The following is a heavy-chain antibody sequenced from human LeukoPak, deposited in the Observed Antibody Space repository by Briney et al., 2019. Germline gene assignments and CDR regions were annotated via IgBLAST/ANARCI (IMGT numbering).Heavy chain of an antibody. V-gene: IGHV3-30-3*01. Sequence: GGSLRLSCAASGFTFSSYAMHWVRQAPGKGLEWVAVISYDGSNKYYADSVKGRFTISRDNSKNTLYLQMNSLRAEDTAVYYCARVGVVVAPAAYFDYWGQGTLVTVSS. J-gene: IGHJ4*02. CDR3: ARVGVVVAPAAYFDY. D-gene: IGHD2-2*01. CDR2: ISYDGSNK. CDR1: GFTFSSYA.